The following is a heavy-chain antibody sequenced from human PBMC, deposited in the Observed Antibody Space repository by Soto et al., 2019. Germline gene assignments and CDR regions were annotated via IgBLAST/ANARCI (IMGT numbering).Heavy chain of an antibody. CDR3: ARLVTGEAAGTFWFDP. V-gene: IGHV4-59*01. CDR1: GGSIHGYY. CDR2: MYYTGDT. D-gene: IGHD1-1*01. Sequence: SETLSLTCTVSGGSIHGYYWTWSRQAPGKELEWIGYMYYTGDTNYNPSLKSRVSISIDKSKNLFSLNLTSVTAADTAIYYCARLVTGEAAGTFWFDPWGQGTQVTVSS. J-gene: IGHJ5*02.